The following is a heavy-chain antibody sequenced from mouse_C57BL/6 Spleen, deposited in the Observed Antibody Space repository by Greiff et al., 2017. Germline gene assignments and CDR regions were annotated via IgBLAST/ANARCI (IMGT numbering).Heavy chain of an antibody. J-gene: IGHJ2*01. CDR3: ARRGYGSSYEGFDY. CDR2: IDPSDSYT. Sequence: QVQLQQPGAELVMPGASVKLSCKASGYTFTSYWMHWVKQRPGHGLEWIGEIDPSDSYTNYNQQFKGKSTLTVDKHSSTDYRQLSSMTSEDSAVYYCARRGYGSSYEGFDYWGQGTTLTVSS. D-gene: IGHD1-1*01. CDR1: GYTFTSYW. V-gene: IGHV1-69*01.